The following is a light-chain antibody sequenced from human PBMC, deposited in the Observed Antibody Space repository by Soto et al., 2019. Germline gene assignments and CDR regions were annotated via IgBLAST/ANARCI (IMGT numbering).Light chain of an antibody. CDR1: QSVAGN. V-gene: IGKV3-15*01. CDR2: VAF. CDR3: QQYNKWPLT. Sequence: EIVMTQSPSTLSVSPGDGATLSCRASQSVAGNLAWYQQKPGQAPKLLIYVAFTRATGIPATFSGSGSGTEFTLTISSLQSEDFAVYYCQQYNKWPLTFGGGTKVEIK. J-gene: IGKJ4*01.